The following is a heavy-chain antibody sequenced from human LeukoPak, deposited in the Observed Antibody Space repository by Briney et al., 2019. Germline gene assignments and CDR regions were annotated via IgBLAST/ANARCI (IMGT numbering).Heavy chain of an antibody. D-gene: IGHD1-7*01. CDR3: ARDQPNNWNYGVSDY. CDR1: GYTFTSYY. Sequence: GASVKVSCKASGYTFTSYYMHWVRQAPGQGLEWMGIINPSGGSTSYAQKFQGRVTMTRDTSTSTVYMELSSLRSEDTAVYYCARDQPNNWNYGVSDYWGQGTLVTVSS. V-gene: IGHV1-46*01. J-gene: IGHJ4*02. CDR2: INPSGGST.